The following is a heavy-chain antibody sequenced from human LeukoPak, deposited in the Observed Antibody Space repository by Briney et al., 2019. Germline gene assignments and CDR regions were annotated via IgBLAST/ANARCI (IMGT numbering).Heavy chain of an antibody. D-gene: IGHD1-26*01. CDR1: GFTFSSYA. CDR2: ISGSGGST. CDR3: AKDRSIVGATIPSFDY. J-gene: IGHJ4*02. Sequence: GGSLRLSCAASGFTFSSYAMSWVRQAPGKGQEWVSAISGSGGSTYYADSVKGRFTISRDNSKNTLYLQMNSLRAEDTAVYYCAKDRSIVGATIPSFDYWGQGTLVTVSS. V-gene: IGHV3-23*01.